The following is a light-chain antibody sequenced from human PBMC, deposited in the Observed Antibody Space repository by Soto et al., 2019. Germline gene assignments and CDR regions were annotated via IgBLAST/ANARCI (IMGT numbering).Light chain of an antibody. J-gene: IGLJ1*01. CDR3: CSYAGNSRV. V-gene: IGLV2-11*01. CDR1: SSDVGGYDY. Sequence: QSVLTQPRSVSGSPGQSVTLSCTGTSSDVGGYDYVSWYQQHPDKDPKLIIYDVSRRPSGVPDRFSGSKSDNTASLTISGLQAEDDADYYCCSYAGNSRVFGTGTKLTVL. CDR2: DVS.